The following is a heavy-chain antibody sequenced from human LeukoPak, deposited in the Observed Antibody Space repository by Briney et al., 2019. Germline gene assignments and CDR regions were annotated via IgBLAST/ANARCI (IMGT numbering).Heavy chain of an antibody. CDR3: ARRIGVTTYCYYDMDV. CDR2: ISSSSSYI. CDR1: GFTFSSYS. J-gene: IGHJ6*02. D-gene: IGHD4-17*01. V-gene: IGHV3-21*01. Sequence: PEGSLRLSCAASGFTFSSYSMNWVRQAPGKGLEWVSSISSSSSYIYYADSVKGRFTISRDNAKNSLYLQMNSLRAEGTAVYYCARRIGVTTYCYYDMDVWGQGTTVTVSS.